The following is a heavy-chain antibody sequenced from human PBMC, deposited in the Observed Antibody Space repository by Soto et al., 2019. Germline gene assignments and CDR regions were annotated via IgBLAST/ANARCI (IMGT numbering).Heavy chain of an antibody. CDR3: ASYYDRSGPTFEK. J-gene: IGHJ4*02. Sequence: SETLSLTCTVSGDSISSGDHYWSWILHPPGKGLEWIAYVYYSGTTYHNPSLKSRVTMSVDTSKNQFSLKLSSVTAADTALYYCASYYDRSGPTFEKWGKGTLVIVSS. D-gene: IGHD3-22*01. CDR2: VYYSGTT. V-gene: IGHV4-30-4*01. CDR1: GDSISSGDHY.